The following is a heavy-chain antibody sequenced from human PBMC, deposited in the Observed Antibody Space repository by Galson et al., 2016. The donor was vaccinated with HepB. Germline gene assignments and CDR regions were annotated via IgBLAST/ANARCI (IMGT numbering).Heavy chain of an antibody. CDR3: ARALSSGYSSPPFDY. CDR2: ISGTTSTL. D-gene: IGHD6-13*01. J-gene: IGHJ4*02. Sequence: SLRLSCATSRFTFSSYSMVWVRQAPGKGLEWVSYISGTTSTLYYADSVKGRFTISRDNAKHSLYLQMNSLRAEDTAVYYCARALSSGYSSPPFDYWGQGTLVTVSS. CDR1: RFTFSSYS. V-gene: IGHV3-48*04.